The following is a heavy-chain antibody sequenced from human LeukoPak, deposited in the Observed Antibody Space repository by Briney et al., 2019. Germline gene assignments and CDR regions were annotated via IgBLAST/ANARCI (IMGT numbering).Heavy chain of an antibody. CDR3: ARSVDYGDPWDFDL. CDR2: IYHSGST. V-gene: IGHV4-4*02. CDR1: GGSISSSNW. D-gene: IGHD4-17*01. J-gene: IGHJ2*01. Sequence: SETLSLTCAVSGGSISSSNWWSWVRQPPGKGLEWIGEIYHSGSTNYNPSLKSRVTISVDKSKNQFSLKLSSVIAADTAVYYCARSVDYGDPWDFDLWGRGTLVTVSS.